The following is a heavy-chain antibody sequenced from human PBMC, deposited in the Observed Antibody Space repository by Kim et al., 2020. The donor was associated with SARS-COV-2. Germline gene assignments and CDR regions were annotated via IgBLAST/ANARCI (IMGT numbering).Heavy chain of an antibody. J-gene: IGHJ4*02. V-gene: IGHV1-2*02. CDR3: ARGREPSLRFHGHY. Sequence: ASVKVSCKASGYTFTGYSIHWVRQAPGQGLEWMGWINPISGGANYAQKFQGRVTMTRDTSITTAYMELSSLGSEDSAVYSCARGREPSLRFHGHYWGQGTLVTVSS. D-gene: IGHD3-3*01. CDR1: GYTFTGYS. CDR2: INPISGGA.